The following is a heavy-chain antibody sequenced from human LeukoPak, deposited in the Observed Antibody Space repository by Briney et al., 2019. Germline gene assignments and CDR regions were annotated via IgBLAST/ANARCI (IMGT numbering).Heavy chain of an antibody. D-gene: IGHD6-19*01. V-gene: IGHV3-21*01. Sequence: GGSPRLSCAASGFTFSSYSMNWVRQAPGKGLEWVSSISSSSSYIYYADSVKGRFTISRDNVKNLLYLQMNSLRAEDTAVYYCARVQRGIAVALDYWGQGTLATVSS. CDR3: ARVQRGIAVALDY. J-gene: IGHJ4*02. CDR1: GFTFSSYS. CDR2: ISSSSSYI.